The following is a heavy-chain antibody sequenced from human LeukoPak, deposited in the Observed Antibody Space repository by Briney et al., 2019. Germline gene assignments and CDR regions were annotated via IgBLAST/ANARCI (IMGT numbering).Heavy chain of an antibody. CDR3: AKGRGEYYHYGMDV. Sequence: PGGSLRLSCAASGFTFSSYAMSWVRQAPGKGLEWVSDISGSGGYTYYADSVKGRFTISRDNSKNTLHLQMNSLRVEDTAEYHCAKGRGEYYHYGMDVWGQGTTVTVSS. J-gene: IGHJ6*02. CDR2: ISGSGGYT. CDR1: GFTFSSYA. V-gene: IGHV3-23*01. D-gene: IGHD5-24*01.